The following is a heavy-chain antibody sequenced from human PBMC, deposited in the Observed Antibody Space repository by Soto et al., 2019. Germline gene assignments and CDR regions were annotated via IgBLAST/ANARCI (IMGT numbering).Heavy chain of an antibody. Sequence: GGSLRLSCAASGFTFSSYSMNWVRQAPGKGLEWVSSISSSSSYIYYADSVKGRFTISRDNAKNSLYLQMNSLRAEDTAVYYCAGDHDQLISSVNWFDPWGQGTLVTVSS. CDR2: ISSSSSYI. CDR1: GFTFSSYS. J-gene: IGHJ5*02. CDR3: AGDHDQLISSVNWFDP. V-gene: IGHV3-21*01. D-gene: IGHD2-2*01.